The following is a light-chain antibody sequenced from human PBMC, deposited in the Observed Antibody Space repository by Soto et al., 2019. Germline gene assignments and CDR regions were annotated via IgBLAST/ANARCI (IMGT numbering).Light chain of an antibody. Sequence: EIVMTQSPAALSVSPGERATLSCRASQSISNNLAWYQHRPGQAPRLLIYYASTRASGIPARFSGSGFRTEFSLTISSLQSEDYAVYYCHQYNNWPPWTFGQGTKVDIK. CDR3: HQYNNWPPWT. V-gene: IGKV3-15*01. J-gene: IGKJ1*01. CDR2: YAS. CDR1: QSISNN.